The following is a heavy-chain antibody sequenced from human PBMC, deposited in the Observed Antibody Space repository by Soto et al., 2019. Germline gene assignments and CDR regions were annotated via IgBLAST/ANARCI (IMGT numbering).Heavy chain of an antibody. Sequence: PGGSLRLSCSASGFTFSDYAIHWVRQAPGKGLEYVSAIFPNGVSTHYADSVKGRFTISRDSTKQTLYLQMNSLRAEDTAVYYCASRVVRFLEWLSPPPGYWGQGTLVTVSS. CDR3: ASRVVRFLEWLSPPPGY. V-gene: IGHV3-64*04. CDR2: IFPNGVST. D-gene: IGHD3-3*01. CDR1: GFTFSDYA. J-gene: IGHJ4*02.